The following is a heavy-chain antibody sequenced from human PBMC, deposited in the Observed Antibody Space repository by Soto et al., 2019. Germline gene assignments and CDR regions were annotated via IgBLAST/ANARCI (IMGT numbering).Heavy chain of an antibody. Sequence: PGGSLRLSCAASGFTFSDSVIHWVRQASGKRLEWVGRIRAKTNNYATAYTASVKGRFSISRDDSKSMAYLQMSSLQTEDTAVYYCARQTDYDDRGGYWGWGLGTLVTVSA. CDR3: ARQTDYDDRGGYWG. CDR1: GFTFSDSV. V-gene: IGHV3-73*01. CDR2: IRAKTNNYAT. D-gene: IGHD3-22*01. J-gene: IGHJ4*02.